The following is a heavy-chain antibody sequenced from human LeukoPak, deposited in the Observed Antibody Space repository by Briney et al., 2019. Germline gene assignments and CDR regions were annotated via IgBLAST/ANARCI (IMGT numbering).Heavy chain of an antibody. Sequence: SETLSLTCTVSGGSISSYYWSWIRQPPGKGLEWIGSIYYSGSTYYNPSLKSRVTISVDTSKNQFSLKLSSVTAADTAVYYCARVLSTVVTWHDAFDIWGQGTMVTVSS. V-gene: IGHV4-39*07. CDR3: ARVLSTVVTWHDAFDI. CDR1: GGSISSYY. J-gene: IGHJ3*02. CDR2: IYYSGST. D-gene: IGHD4-23*01.